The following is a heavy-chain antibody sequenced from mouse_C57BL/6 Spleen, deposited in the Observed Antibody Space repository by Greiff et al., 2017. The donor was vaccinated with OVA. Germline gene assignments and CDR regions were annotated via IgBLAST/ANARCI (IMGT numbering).Heavy chain of an antibody. CDR1: GFSLTSYG. D-gene: IGHD2-5*01. J-gene: IGHJ4*01. CDR3: AKDDPAYYSNYERGAMDY. CDR2: IWSGGGK. Sequence: VQLQQSGPGLVQPSQSLSITCTVSGFSLTSYGVHWVRQPPGKGLEWLGVIWSGGGKDYNAAFISRLIISKDNSKSQVFFKMNRRQADDTAIYYCAKDDPAYYSNYERGAMDYWGQGTSVTVSS. V-gene: IGHV2-4*01.